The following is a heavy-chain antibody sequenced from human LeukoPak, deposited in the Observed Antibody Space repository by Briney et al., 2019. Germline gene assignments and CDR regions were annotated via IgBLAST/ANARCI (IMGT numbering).Heavy chain of an antibody. D-gene: IGHD3-3*02. CDR2: IKEDGSEK. Sequence: GGSLRLSCAASGFTFSNYWMNWVRQAPGKGLEWVANIKEDGSEKYYVDSVKGRFTISRDNAKNSLYLQMDSLRAEDTAVYYCARNSQHLNFDHWGQGTLVTVSS. V-gene: IGHV3-7*04. J-gene: IGHJ4*02. CDR3: ARNSQHLNFDH. CDR1: GFTFSNYW.